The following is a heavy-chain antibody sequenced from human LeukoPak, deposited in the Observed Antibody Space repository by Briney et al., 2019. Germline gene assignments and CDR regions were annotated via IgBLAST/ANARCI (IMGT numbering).Heavy chain of an antibody. V-gene: IGHV4-59*11. CDR1: ADSFSSHY. D-gene: IGHD4-17*01. J-gene: IGHJ4*02. CDR2: ISYIGST. Sequence: SETLSLTCAVSADSFSSHYWTWIRQPPGKGLEWIGYISYIGSTNYNPSLKSRVTISIDTSKNQFSLKLSSVTAADTAVYYCARDLVTVTKGFDIWGQGTLVTVSS. CDR3: ARDLVTVTKGFDI.